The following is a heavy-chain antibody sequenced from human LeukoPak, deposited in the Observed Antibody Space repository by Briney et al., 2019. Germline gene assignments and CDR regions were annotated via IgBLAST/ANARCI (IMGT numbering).Heavy chain of an antibody. D-gene: IGHD3-22*01. Sequence: GGSLRLSCAASGFTFSSYGMHWVRQAPGKGLEWVAVIWYDGSNKYYADSVKGRFTISRDNSKNTLYLQMNSLRAEDTAVYYCARSYRSRYDSSGYYPFWGQGTLVTVSS. J-gene: IGHJ4*02. CDR3: ARSYRSRYDSSGYYPF. CDR1: GFTFSSYG. CDR2: IWYDGSNK. V-gene: IGHV3-33*01.